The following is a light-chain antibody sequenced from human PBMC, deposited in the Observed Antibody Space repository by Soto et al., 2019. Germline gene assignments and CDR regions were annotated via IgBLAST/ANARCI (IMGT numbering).Light chain of an antibody. CDR2: ATS. J-gene: IGKJ1*01. Sequence: EIALTQSPGTLSLSPGERATLSCRASQSGRANYRAWYQQKPGQAPRNLIYATSNRATGIPDRFSGVGSGTDFTPTIRRLEPEDFALYYCQHYGSSWTFGQGTKVEIK. V-gene: IGKV3-20*01. CDR1: QSGRANY. CDR3: QHYGSSWT.